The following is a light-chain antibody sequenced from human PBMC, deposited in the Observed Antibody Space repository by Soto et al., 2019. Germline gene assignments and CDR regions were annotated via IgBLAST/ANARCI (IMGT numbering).Light chain of an antibody. CDR1: SSDVGGYNY. J-gene: IGLJ2*01. Sequence: QSALTQPASVSGSPGQSITISCTGISSDVGGYNYVSWYQQHPGKAPKLMIYDVSNRPSGVSNRFSGSKSGNTASLTISGLQAGDEADYYCSSYTSSSTLVVFGGGTKLTVL. CDR2: DVS. CDR3: SSYTSSSTLVV. V-gene: IGLV2-14*01.